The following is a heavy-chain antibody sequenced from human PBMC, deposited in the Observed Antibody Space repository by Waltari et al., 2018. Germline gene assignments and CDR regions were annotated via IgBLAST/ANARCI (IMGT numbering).Heavy chain of an antibody. CDR3: ATEEEGWFDP. Sequence: VQLQESVPGLVKRSETLSLTCTGSGGSSSSHCWSWIGHAPGKERYWIGCIYYSGSTNYNPSLKSRVNISVDTSKNQFSLKLSSVTAADTAVYYCATEEEGWFDPWGQGTLVTVSS. CDR2: IYYSGST. J-gene: IGHJ5*02. V-gene: IGHV4-59*11. CDR1: GGSSSSHC.